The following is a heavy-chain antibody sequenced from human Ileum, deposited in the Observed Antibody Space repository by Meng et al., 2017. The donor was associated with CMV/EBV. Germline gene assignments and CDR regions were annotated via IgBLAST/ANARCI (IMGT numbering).Heavy chain of an antibody. J-gene: IGHJ4*02. D-gene: IGHD6-6*01. Sequence: GGSLRLSCAASGFTFSDYYMIWIHQSPGKGLEWISYMSGSGRAIYYADSVKGRATISRDNAKNSLFLQLNNLRGEDTGLYFCARHLIAARAFNYWARGPL. CDR1: GFTFSDYY. CDR3: ARHLIAARAFNY. V-gene: IGHV3-11*01. CDR2: MSGSGRAI.